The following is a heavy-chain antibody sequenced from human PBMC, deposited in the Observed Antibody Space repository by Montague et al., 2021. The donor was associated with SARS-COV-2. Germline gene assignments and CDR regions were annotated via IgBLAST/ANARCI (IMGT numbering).Heavy chain of an antibody. CDR1: GFPFSTFW. Sequence: SLRLSCAASGFPFSTFWMTWVRQPPGKGLEWVATITQDGSEKYNVDSVKGRFTISRDNAKKSLSLQMNSLRAEDTAVYYYARDRYYQYWSGYYPPDYWGQGTLVTVSS. CDR3: ARDRYYQYWSGYYPPDY. J-gene: IGHJ4*02. D-gene: IGHD3-3*01. CDR2: ITQDGSEK. V-gene: IGHV3-7*03.